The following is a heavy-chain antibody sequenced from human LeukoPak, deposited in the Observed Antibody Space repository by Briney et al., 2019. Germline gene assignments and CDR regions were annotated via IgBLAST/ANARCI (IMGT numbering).Heavy chain of an antibody. CDR1: GYTFTGYF. V-gene: IGHV1-2*02. CDR2: INHNSGGT. CDR3: ARGDYGSGSHYSPNSDHMDV. Sequence: APVKVSCKASGYTFTGYFMYWVRQAPGQGLEWMGWINHNSGGTNYAQKFQGRVTMTRDTSISTSYMELSRLRSDDTAVYYCARGDYGSGSHYSPNSDHMDVWGKGTTVTVSS. D-gene: IGHD3-10*01. J-gene: IGHJ6*03.